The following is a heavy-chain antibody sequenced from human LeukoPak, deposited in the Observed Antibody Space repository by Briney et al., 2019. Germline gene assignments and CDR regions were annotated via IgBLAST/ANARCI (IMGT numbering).Heavy chain of an antibody. V-gene: IGHV3-21*04. CDR3: AGDLYSGSYHWDDY. CDR1: GFTFSSYG. J-gene: IGHJ4*02. Sequence: PGRSLSPSRAASGFTFSSYGMHWVRQAPGKGLEWVSTITASGGTYYADSLKGRFTISRDNAKNSLYLQMNSLRAEDTAVYYCAGDLYSGSYHWDDYWGQGDLFSASS. D-gene: IGHD1-26*01. CDR2: ITASGGT.